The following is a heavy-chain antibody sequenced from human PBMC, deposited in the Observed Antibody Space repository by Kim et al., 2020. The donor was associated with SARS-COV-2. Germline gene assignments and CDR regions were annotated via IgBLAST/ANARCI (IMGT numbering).Heavy chain of an antibody. D-gene: IGHD6-13*01. J-gene: IGHJ6*02. Sequence: GGSLRLSCAASGFTFSSYSMNWVRQAPGKGLEWVSYISSSSSTIYYADSVKGRFTISRDNAKNSLYLQMNSLRAEDTAVYYCARDRGYSSSWGPYYYGMDVWGQGTTVTVSS. CDR1: GFTFSSYS. CDR2: ISSSSSTI. CDR3: ARDRGYSSSWGPYYYGMDV. V-gene: IGHV3-48*01.